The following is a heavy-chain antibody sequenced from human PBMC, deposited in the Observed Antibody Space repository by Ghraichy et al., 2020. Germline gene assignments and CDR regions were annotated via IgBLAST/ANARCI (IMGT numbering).Heavy chain of an antibody. Sequence: SQTLSLTCAVYGGSFSGYYWSWIRQPPGKGLEWIGEINHSGSTNYNPSLKSRVTISVDTSKNQFSLKLSSVTAADTAVYYCARSAVAGGGYFDYWGQGTLVTVSS. D-gene: IGHD6-19*01. CDR2: INHSGST. CDR1: GGSFSGYY. J-gene: IGHJ4*02. CDR3: ARSAVAGGGYFDY. V-gene: IGHV4-34*01.